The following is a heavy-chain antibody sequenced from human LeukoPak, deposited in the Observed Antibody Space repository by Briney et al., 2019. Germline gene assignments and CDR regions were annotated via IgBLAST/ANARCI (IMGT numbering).Heavy chain of an antibody. Sequence: GGSLRLSRAASGFTFSSYALSWVRQAPGKGLEWVSAISGSGGSTYYADSVKGRFTISRDNSKNTLYLQMNSLRAEDTAVYYCAKDLFYDSSGYYSFRDGMDVWGQGTTVTISS. CDR2: ISGSGGST. V-gene: IGHV3-23*01. CDR1: GFTFSSYA. D-gene: IGHD3-22*01. J-gene: IGHJ6*02. CDR3: AKDLFYDSSGYYSFRDGMDV.